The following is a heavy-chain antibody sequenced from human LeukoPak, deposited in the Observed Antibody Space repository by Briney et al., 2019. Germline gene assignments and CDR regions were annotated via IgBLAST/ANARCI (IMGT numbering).Heavy chain of an antibody. CDR2: IKQDGSEK. D-gene: IGHD6-19*01. J-gene: IGHJ4*02. CDR3: ARDQWWQFIAVAITSYFDY. Sequence: GGSLRLSCAASGFIFSSYWMSCVRQAPGKGLEWVANIKQDGSEKYYVDSVKGRFTISRDNAKNSLYLQMNSLRAEDTAVYYCARDQWWQFIAVAITSYFDYWGQGTLVTVSS. V-gene: IGHV3-7*01. CDR1: GFIFSSYW.